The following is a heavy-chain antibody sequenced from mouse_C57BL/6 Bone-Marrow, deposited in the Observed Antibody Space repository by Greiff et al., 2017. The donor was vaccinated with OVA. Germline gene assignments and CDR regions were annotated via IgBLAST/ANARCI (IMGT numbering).Heavy chain of an antibody. CDR3: ARVPWFAY. V-gene: IGHV5-17*01. CDR2: ISSGSSTL. CDR1: GFTFSDYG. J-gene: IGHJ3*01. Sequence: EVKLVESGGGLVKPGGSLKLSCAASGFTFSDYGMHWVRQAPEKGLEWVAYISSGSSTLYYADTVKGRFTISRDNAKNTLFLQMTSLRSEDTAMYYCARVPWFAYWGQGTLVTVSA.